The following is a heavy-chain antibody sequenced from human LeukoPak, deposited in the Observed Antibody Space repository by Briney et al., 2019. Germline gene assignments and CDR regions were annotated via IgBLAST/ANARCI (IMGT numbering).Heavy chain of an antibody. D-gene: IGHD2-2*01. CDR2: ISYDGSNK. CDR3: AKDSSPYCSSTSCYYNWLDP. CDR1: GFTFSSYG. Sequence: GGSLRLSCAASGFTFSSYGMHWVRQAPGKGLEWVAVISYDGSNKYYPDSVKGRFTISRDNSRNTLYLQMNSLRAEDTAVYYCAKDSSPYCSSTSCYYNWLDPWGQGTLVTVSS. J-gene: IGHJ5*02. V-gene: IGHV3-30*18.